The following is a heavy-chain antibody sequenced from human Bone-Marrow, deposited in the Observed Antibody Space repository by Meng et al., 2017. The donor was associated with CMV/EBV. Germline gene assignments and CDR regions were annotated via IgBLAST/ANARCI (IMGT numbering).Heavy chain of an antibody. D-gene: IGHD2-2*01. V-gene: IGHV3-7*01. Sequence: GGSLRLSCAASGFTFSADWMSWIRHIPEKGLEWVANIREDGRDKYYIDSVKGRFAISRDNAKNSLYLQMNSLRAEDTAVYYCAREGCSSTSCPAYYYYYGMDVWGQGTTVTGSS. CDR1: GFTFSADW. CDR3: AREGCSSTSCPAYYYYYGMDV. J-gene: IGHJ6*01. CDR2: IREDGRDK.